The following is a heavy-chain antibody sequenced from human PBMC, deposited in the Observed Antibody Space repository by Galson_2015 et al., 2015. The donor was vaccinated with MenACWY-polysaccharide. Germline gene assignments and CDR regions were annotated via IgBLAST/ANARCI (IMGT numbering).Heavy chain of an antibody. V-gene: IGHV3-23*01. Sequence: SLRLSCAASGFSFGSSAMTWVRQAPGTGLEWVSLISSSGGSTYYAESVTGRFTISRDNFKNSLFLQMNSLRAGDTAIYYCAKVDGPGDFYVLDHWGQGTPVLVSS. D-gene: IGHD3-10*02. CDR2: ISSSGGST. J-gene: IGHJ4*02. CDR3: AKVDGPGDFYVLDH. CDR1: GFSFGSSA.